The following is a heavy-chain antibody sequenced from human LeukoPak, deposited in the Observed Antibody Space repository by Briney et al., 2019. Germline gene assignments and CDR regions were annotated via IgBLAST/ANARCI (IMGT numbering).Heavy chain of an antibody. J-gene: IGHJ4*02. CDR3: ASSAAGGPFDY. CDR2: ISYDGSNK. Sequence: TGGSLRLSCAASGFTFSSYAMHWVRQAPGKGLEWLAVISYDGSNKYYADSVKGRFTISRDNSKNTLYLQMNSLRAEDTAVYYCASSAAGGPFDYWGQGTLVTVSS. CDR1: GFTFSSYA. V-gene: IGHV3-30-3*01. D-gene: IGHD6-13*01.